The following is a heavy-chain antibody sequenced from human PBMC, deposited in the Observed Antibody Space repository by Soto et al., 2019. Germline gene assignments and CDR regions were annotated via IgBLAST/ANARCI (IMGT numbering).Heavy chain of an antibody. CDR3: ARAHYELWSGYLGAFEI. J-gene: IGHJ3*02. V-gene: IGHV4-30-4*01. Sequence: SKPLSLTCTVSGGSISSGDYYWSWIRQPPGKGLEWIGYIYYSGSTYYNPSLKSRVTISVDTSKNQFSLKLSSVTAADTAVYYCARAHYELWSGYLGAFEIWGQGTLGTDS. CDR1: GGSISSGDYY. CDR2: IYYSGST. D-gene: IGHD3-3*01.